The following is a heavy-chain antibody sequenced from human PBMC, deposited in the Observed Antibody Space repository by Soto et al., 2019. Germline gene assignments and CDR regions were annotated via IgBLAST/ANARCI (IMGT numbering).Heavy chain of an antibody. CDR1: GYTFTSYG. CDR3: ARDAVMGNRAPWFDP. D-gene: IGHD2-8*01. J-gene: IGHJ5*02. Sequence: QVQLVQSGAEVKKPGASVKVSCKASGYTFTSYGISWVRQAPGQGREWMGWISAYNGNTNYAQKLQGRVTMTTDTSTSTPYMELRSLRSDDTAVYYCARDAVMGNRAPWFDPWGQGTLVTVSS. CDR2: ISAYNGNT. V-gene: IGHV1-18*04.